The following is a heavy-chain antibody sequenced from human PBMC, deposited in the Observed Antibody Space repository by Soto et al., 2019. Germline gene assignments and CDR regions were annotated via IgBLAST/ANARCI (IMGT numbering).Heavy chain of an antibody. V-gene: IGHV3-30*03. J-gene: IGHJ4*02. D-gene: IGHD6-13*01. CDR1: GFSFSSYG. CDR2: ISDAGSFK. Sequence: QRRLVDSGGGVVQPGRSLRLSCEASGFSFSSYGMHWVRKAPGKGLEWVAVISDAGSFKDYADSVKGRFTISRDNSDNTLFLQMNSRGPKDTAVSYCERDYGAKDPYPYSNTHTDFWGQGTRVTVSS. CDR3: ERDYGAKDPYPYSNTHTDF.